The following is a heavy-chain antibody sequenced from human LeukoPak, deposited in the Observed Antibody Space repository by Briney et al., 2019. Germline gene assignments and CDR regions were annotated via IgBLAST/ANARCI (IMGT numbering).Heavy chain of an antibody. CDR1: GYTFIGYY. V-gene: IGHV1-2*06. D-gene: IGHD2-21*01. CDR3: AREGEDYCGPECQDAFDV. Sequence: GASVKVSCKASGYTFIGYYIRWMRLAPGQGPEWMGRIYPHSGDTSYAQIFQGRVTMTTDTSIDTAYMELSSLKSDDTAVYYCAREGEDYCGPECQDAFDVWGQGTVVTVSS. J-gene: IGHJ3*01. CDR2: IYPHSGDT.